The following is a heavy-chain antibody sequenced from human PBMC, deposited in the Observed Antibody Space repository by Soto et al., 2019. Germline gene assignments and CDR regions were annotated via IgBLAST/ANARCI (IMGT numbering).Heavy chain of an antibody. D-gene: IGHD1-26*01. CDR3: ARESCSGSYLCWFDP. J-gene: IGHJ5*02. Sequence: SKTLSLTCTVSGGSISSGDYYWSWIRQPPGKGLEWIGYIYYSGSTYYNPSLKSRVTISVDTSKNQFSLKLSSVTAADTAVYYCARESCSGSYLCWFDPWGQGTLVTVSS. CDR2: IYYSGST. CDR1: GGSISSGDYY. V-gene: IGHV4-30-4*01.